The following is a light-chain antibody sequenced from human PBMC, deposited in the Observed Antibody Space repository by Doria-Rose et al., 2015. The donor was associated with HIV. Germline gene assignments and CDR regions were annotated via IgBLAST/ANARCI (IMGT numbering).Light chain of an antibody. CDR3: QQYGTSRGT. V-gene: IGKV3-20*01. CDR2: DAS. J-gene: IGKJ5*01. Sequence: TQSPGTLSLSPGERAALSCRASQRVKSSYLAWYQQQPAQAPRLLIYDASTRATGIPDSFSGSGSGTDFTLTISRLEPEDVAVYYCQQYGTSRGTFVRGTRLEIK. CDR1: QRVKSSY.